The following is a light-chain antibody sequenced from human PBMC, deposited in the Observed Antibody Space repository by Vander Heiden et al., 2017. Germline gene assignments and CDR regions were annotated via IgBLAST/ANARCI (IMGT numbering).Light chain of an antibody. V-gene: IGLV1-40*01. J-gene: IGLJ2*01. CDR1: SSNIGAGYD. CDR3: QSYDRSLSVI. Sequence: QSVLTQPPSVSGAPGQRVTISCTGSSSNIGAGYDVHWYQQLPETSPKLLIYVNSNRPSGVPDRFSGSKSGTSASLAITGLQAEDEADYYCQSYDRSLSVIFGGGTKLTVL. CDR2: VNS.